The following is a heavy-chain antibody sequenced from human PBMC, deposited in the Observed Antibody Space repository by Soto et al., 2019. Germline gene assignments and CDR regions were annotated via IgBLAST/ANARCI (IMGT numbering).Heavy chain of an antibody. Sequence: SETLSLTCTVSGASISSYYWNWIRQPPGKGLEWIGYIHYSGSTDHHPSLKSRVTISVGTSRNQFSLKLSSVTAADTAVYYCARDTRSYDSSGYFYFDYWGQGALV. CDR1: GASISSYY. V-gene: IGHV4-59*01. CDR3: ARDTRSYDSSGYFYFDY. D-gene: IGHD3-22*01. J-gene: IGHJ4*02. CDR2: IHYSGST.